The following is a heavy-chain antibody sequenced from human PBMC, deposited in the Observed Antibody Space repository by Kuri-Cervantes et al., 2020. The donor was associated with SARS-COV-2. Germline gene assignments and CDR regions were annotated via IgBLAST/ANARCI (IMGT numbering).Heavy chain of an antibody. CDR2: IYYTGST. CDR3: VRLPPPFKGVVPAH. D-gene: IGHD2-8*01. Sequence: GSLRLSCAVFSGSSSNHYWSWVRQPPGKGLEWIAKIYYTGSTYYNPSLKSRVTISVDTSKNQFSLKLTSVTATDTAMYYCVRLPPPFKGVVPAHWGQGTLVTVSS. V-gene: IGHV4-34*01. J-gene: IGHJ4*02. CDR1: SGSSSNHY.